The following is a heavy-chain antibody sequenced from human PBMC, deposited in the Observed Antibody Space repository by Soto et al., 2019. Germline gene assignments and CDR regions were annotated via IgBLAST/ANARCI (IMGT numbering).Heavy chain of an antibody. Sequence: ASVKVTCKASGYNYTSYTRHWVRQAPGQRLEWMGWINAVNGNTKYSQKFQGRVTITMDTSASTAYMDLSSLISEDTAVYYCARGRGVSFSPGANYYRAFDMWGQGTVVTVS. D-gene: IGHD3-10*01. CDR2: INAVNGNT. V-gene: IGHV1-3*01. CDR1: GYNYTSYT. J-gene: IGHJ3*02. CDR3: ARGRGVSFSPGANYYRAFDM.